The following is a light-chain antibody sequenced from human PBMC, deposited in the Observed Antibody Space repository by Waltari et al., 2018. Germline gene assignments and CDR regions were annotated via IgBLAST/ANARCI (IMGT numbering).Light chain of an antibody. Sequence: EVVMTQSPLSLPVTLGPPASFSCNSSQSLVHSDGNTHLNWFQQRPGQSPRRLFYRVSSRESGVPDRFSGSGSGTDFTLKISRVEAEDVGVYYCMQGTHWPYTFGQGTRLDIK. CDR2: RVS. CDR1: QSLVHSDGNTH. J-gene: IGKJ2*01. V-gene: IGKV2-30*02. CDR3: MQGTHWPYT.